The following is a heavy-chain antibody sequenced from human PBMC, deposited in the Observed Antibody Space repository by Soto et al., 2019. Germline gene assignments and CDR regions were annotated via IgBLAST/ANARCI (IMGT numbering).Heavy chain of an antibody. CDR1: GDSVSSNSAA. J-gene: IGHJ6*02. CDR2: TYYRSKWYN. CDR3: SRGIFGVVTNHRNYGMDV. D-gene: IGHD3-3*01. Sequence: QVQLQQSGPGLVKPSQTLSLTCAISGDSVSSNSAAWNWIRQSPSRGLEWLGRTYYRSKWYNDYAVSVKSRITINPDTSKNQFSLQLNSVTPEDTAVYYCSRGIFGVVTNHRNYGMDVWGQGTTVTVSS. V-gene: IGHV6-1*01.